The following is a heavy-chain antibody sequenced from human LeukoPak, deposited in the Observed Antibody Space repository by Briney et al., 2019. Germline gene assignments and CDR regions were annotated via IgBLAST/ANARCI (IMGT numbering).Heavy chain of an antibody. CDR1: GFTFSSYA. V-gene: IGHV3-23*01. J-gene: IGHJ6*02. Sequence: GGSLRLSCAASGFTFSSYAMSWVRQAPGKGLEWVSAISGSGGSTYYADSVKGRFTISRDNSKNTLYLQMNSLRAEDTAVYYCAKGPTVASNYYYYGMDVWGQGTTVTVSS. CDR2: ISGSGGST. CDR3: AKGPTVASNYYYYGMDV. D-gene: IGHD4-17*01.